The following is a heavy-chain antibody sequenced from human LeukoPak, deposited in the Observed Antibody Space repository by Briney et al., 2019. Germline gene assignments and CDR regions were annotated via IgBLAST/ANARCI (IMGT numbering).Heavy chain of an antibody. Sequence: GGSLRLSCAASGFTFSSYGMHWVRQAPGKGLEWVAFIRYDGSNKYYADSVKGRFTISRDNSKNTLYLQMNSLRAEDTAVYYCARVGRYCTSTSCYFPWGQGTLVTVSS. CDR3: ARVGRYCTSTSCYFP. J-gene: IGHJ5*02. CDR2: IRYDGSNK. CDR1: GFTFSSYG. V-gene: IGHV3-30*02. D-gene: IGHD2-2*01.